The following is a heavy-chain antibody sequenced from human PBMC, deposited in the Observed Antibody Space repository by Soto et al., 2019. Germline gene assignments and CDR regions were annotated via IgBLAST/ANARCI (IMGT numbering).Heavy chain of an antibody. Sequence: QVQLVESGGGVVQPGRSLRLSCAASGFTFSSYGMHWVRQAPGKGLEWVAIIWYDGSDKYYSDSVKGRFTSSRDNSKNTLYLQMNSLGGEDTAIYYCARGWLAGGYEFDYWGRGTLVTVSS. D-gene: IGHD5-12*01. CDR1: GFTFSSYG. V-gene: IGHV3-33*01. CDR2: IWYDGSDK. J-gene: IGHJ4*02. CDR3: ARGWLAGGYEFDY.